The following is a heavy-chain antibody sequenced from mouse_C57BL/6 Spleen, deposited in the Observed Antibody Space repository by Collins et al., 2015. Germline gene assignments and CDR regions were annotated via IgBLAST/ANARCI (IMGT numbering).Heavy chain of an antibody. CDR3: ATWDYDGYAMDY. J-gene: IGHJ4*01. D-gene: IGHD2-4*01. CDR1: GYTFTTYG. CDR2: INTYSGVP. Sequence: SGPELKKPGETVKISCKASGYTFTTYGMSWVKQAPGKGLKWMGWINTYSGVPTYADDFKGRFAFSLETSAGTAFLQINNLKNEDTATYFCATWDYDGYAMDYWGQGTSVTVSS. V-gene: IGHV9-3*01.